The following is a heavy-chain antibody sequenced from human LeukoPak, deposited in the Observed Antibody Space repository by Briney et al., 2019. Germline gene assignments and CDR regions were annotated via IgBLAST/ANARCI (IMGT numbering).Heavy chain of an antibody. V-gene: IGHV3-48*04. CDR1: GFTFSSYT. J-gene: IGHJ5*02. D-gene: IGHD4/OR15-4a*01. Sequence: GGSLRLSCAASGFTFSSYTMNWVRQAPGKGLEWVSYISSTDISSSSSNIHYADSVKGRFTISRDNAKNTLYLQMNSLRAEDTAIYYCARVQVLGTYDWFDPWGQGTLVTVSS. CDR2: ISSTDISSSSSNI. CDR3: ARVQVLGTYDWFDP.